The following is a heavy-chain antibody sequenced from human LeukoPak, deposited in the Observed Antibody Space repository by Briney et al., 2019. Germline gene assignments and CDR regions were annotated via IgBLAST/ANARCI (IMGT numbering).Heavy chain of an antibody. J-gene: IGHJ4*02. CDR2: TYYYSKWYY. CDR1: GDSVSSNTAA. D-gene: IGHD5-12*01. CDR3: ARRRHSGYEGYFDK. Sequence: SQTLSLTCAISGDSVSSNTAAWNWFRQSPSRGLEWLGRTYYYSKWYYAYSGLVKSRITIYPDTSKNEFSLQLNFVTPEDTAVYYCARRRHSGYEGYFDKWGQGTLVTVSS. V-gene: IGHV6-1*01.